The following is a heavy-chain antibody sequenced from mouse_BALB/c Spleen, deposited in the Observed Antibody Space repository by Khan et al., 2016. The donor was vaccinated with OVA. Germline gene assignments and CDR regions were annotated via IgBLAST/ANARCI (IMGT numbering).Heavy chain of an antibody. CDR2: IRLKSNNYAT. CDR1: GFTFSNYW. CDR3: TRRNYHFDY. V-gene: IGHV6-6*02. J-gene: IGHJ2*01. Sequence: VQLKESGGGLVQPGGSMKLSCVASGFTFSNYWMNWVRQSPEKGLEWVAEIRLKSNNYATHYAESVKGRFTISRDDSKSSVYLQMNNLRAEDTGIYYCTRRNYHFDYWGQGTTLTVSS. D-gene: IGHD2-1*01.